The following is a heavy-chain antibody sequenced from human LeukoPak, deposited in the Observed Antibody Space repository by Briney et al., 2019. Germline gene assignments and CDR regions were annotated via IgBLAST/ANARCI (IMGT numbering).Heavy chain of an antibody. J-gene: IGHJ4*02. Sequence: GGSLRLSCAASGFTFSSYGMHWVRQAPGKGLEWVAFISFDGSSKYYADSVKGRFTISRDNSKNTLYLQVNSLRTEDTAVYYCAGYYYDSKGYWGQGTLVTVSS. V-gene: IGHV3-30-3*01. CDR3: AGYYYDSKGY. CDR1: GFTFSSYG. D-gene: IGHD3-22*01. CDR2: ISFDGSSK.